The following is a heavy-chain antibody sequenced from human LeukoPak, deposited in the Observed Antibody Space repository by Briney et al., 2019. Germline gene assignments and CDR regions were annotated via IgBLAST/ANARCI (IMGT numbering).Heavy chain of an antibody. J-gene: IGHJ4*02. CDR2: ISWDGGST. CDR3: ARPEIVGATTGVDY. D-gene: IGHD1-26*01. Sequence: GGSLRLSCAASGFTFDDYTMHWVRQAPGKGLEWVSLISWDGGSTYYADSVKGRFTISRDNAKNSLYLQMNSLRAEDTAVYYCARPEIVGATTGVDYWGQGTLVTVSS. CDR1: GFTFDDYT. V-gene: IGHV3-43*01.